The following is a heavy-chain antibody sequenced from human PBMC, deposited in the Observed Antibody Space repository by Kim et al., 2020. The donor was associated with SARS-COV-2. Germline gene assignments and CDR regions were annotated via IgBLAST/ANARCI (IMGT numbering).Heavy chain of an antibody. CDR1: GFTFTTSA. Sequence: GGSLRLSCVASGFTFTTSAMSWVRQVPGKGLEWVAGISCTGAGTYYAHSVRGRFKVSRDNSRDTVSLQMNNLRVDDTGLYFCAKDLGWGCGGDCFAIDHWGLGALVTVSS. D-gene: IGHD2-21*02. CDR2: ISCTGAGT. J-gene: IGHJ4*02. V-gene: IGHV3-23*01. CDR3: AKDLGWGCGGDCFAIDH.